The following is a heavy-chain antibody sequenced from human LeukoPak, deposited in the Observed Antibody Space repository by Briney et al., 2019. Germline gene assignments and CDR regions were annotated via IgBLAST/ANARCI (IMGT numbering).Heavy chain of an antibody. CDR2: IFYSGST. Sequence: SETLSLTCTVSGGSISSYYWSWIRQPPGKGLEWMGYIFYSGSTNYNPSLKSRVTISVDTSKNQFSLKLSSVTAADTAVYYCARDQNRAFDIWGQGTMVTVSS. J-gene: IGHJ3*02. V-gene: IGHV4-59*01. CDR1: GGSISSYY. CDR3: ARDQNRAFDI.